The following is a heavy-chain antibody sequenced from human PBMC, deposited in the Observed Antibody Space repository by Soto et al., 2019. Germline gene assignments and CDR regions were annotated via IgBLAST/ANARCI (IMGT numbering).Heavy chain of an antibody. CDR3: TRGPRPISTGAGAY. J-gene: IGHJ4*02. V-gene: IGHV3-74*01. D-gene: IGHD3-10*01. CDR1: GFIFEMYW. Sequence: GSLRLSCAASGFIFEMYWMHWVRQSPGKGLVWISRIYNDGTYSDYADSVRGRFTISRDNVNDTLYLQMNNLRAEDSGLYYCTRGPRPISTGAGAYWGQGTQVTVSS. CDR2: IYNDGTYS.